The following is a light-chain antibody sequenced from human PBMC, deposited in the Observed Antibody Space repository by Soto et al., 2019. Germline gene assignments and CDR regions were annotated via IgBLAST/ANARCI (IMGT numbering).Light chain of an antibody. V-gene: IGLV2-8*01. CDR1: SSDVGGYNY. CDR2: EVS. J-gene: IGLJ1*01. CDR3: SSYAGSNILYV. Sequence: QSAVTQPPSASGSPGQSVTISCTGTSSDVGGYNYVSWYQQHPGKAPKLMIYEVSKRPSGVPDRFSGSKSGNTASLTVSGLQAEDEADYYCSSYAGSNILYVFGTGTKVTVL.